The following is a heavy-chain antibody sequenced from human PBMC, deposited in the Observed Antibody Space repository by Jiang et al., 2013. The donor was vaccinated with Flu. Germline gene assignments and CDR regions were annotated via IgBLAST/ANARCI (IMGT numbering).Heavy chain of an antibody. V-gene: IGHV1-2*04. J-gene: IGHJ4*02. Sequence: GAEVKKPGASVKVSCKASGYTFSDYYIHWVRQAPGQGLEWMGWLSPNTGDTNCAQRFRGWVTMTRDTSTSTAYLELSSLKSGDTAVYYCARATYGDYIDYWGQGTLVTV. CDR3: ARATYGDYIDY. CDR2: LSPNTGDT. D-gene: IGHD4-17*01. CDR1: GYTFSDYY.